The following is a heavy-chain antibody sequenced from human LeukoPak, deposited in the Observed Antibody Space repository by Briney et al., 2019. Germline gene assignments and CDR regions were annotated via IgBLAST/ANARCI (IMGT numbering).Heavy chain of an antibody. CDR2: IRSKAYSYAT. V-gene: IGHV3-73*01. D-gene: IGHD3-3*01. CDR3: TRRASGGRFLEWLSGFDP. Sequence: PGGSLRLSCAASGFTFSDSALYWVRQASGKGLEWVGHIRSKAYSYATAYAASVKGRFTISRDDSKNTTYLQMNSLKTEDTAVYYCTRRASGGRFLEWLSGFDPWGQGTLVTVSS. J-gene: IGHJ5*02. CDR1: GFTFSDSA.